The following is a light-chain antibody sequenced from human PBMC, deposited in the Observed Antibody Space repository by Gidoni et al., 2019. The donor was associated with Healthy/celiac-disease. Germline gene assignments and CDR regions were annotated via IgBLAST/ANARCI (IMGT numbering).Light chain of an antibody. Sequence: SGSPGQAITISCTGTSSDVGGYNYVSWYQQHPGKAPKLMIYEVSNRPSGVSNRFSGSKSGNTASLTISGLQAEDEADYYCSSYTSSSTYVVFGGGTKLTVL. V-gene: IGLV2-14*01. J-gene: IGLJ2*01. CDR3: SSYTSSSTYVV. CDR2: EVS. CDR1: SSDVGGYNY.